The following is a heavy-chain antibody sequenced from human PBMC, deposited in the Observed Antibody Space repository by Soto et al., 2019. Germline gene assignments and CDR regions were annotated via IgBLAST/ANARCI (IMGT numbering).Heavy chain of an antibody. CDR1: GGTFNTYS. Sequence: QVQLGQSGAEVKKPGSSVKVSCQAAGGTFNTYSITWLRQAPGQGLEWMGRIIPIVGIAKYAQKFQGKVAITADKSTSTAYMLEVNSLRPDDTAMYYCARAMVVGATGAFYIWGQGTMVTVSS. V-gene: IGHV1-69*02. CDR3: ARAMVVGATGAFYI. CDR2: IIPIVGIA. J-gene: IGHJ3*02. D-gene: IGHD2-15*01.